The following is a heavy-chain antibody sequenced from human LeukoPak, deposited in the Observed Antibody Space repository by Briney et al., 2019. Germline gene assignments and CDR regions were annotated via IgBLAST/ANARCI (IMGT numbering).Heavy chain of an antibody. CDR1: GYSLSSGYY. V-gene: IGHV4-38-2*01. CDR3: ASPLGYCSSTSCSDAFDI. D-gene: IGHD2-2*01. Sequence: SETLSLTCAVSGYSLSSGYYWGWIRQPPGKGLEWIGSIYHSGSTYYNPSLKSRVTISVDTSKNQFSLKLSSVTAADTAVYYCASPLGYCSSTSCSDAFDIRGQGTMVTVSS. J-gene: IGHJ3*02. CDR2: IYHSGST.